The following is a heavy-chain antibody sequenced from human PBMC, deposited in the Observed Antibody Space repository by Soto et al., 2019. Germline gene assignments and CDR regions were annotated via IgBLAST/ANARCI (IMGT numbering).Heavy chain of an antibody. V-gene: IGHV3-23*01. Sequence: PGGSLRLSCAASGFTFSNYAMSWVRQTPGKGLEWVSSIRGSGGSTDYADSVKDRFTISRDNSDNTLYLQMSSLRAEDTAVYYCAKGCYSGTSGALDYWGQGTLVTVSS. CDR2: IRGSGGST. CDR1: GFTFSNYA. D-gene: IGHD2-15*01. J-gene: IGHJ4*02. CDR3: AKGCYSGTSGALDY.